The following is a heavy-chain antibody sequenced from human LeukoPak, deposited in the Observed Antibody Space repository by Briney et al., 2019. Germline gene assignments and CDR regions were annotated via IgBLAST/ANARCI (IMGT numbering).Heavy chain of an antibody. Sequence: ASVKVSCKAYGYTFTSYGISWVRQAPGQGLEWMGWIIAYNGNTNYAQKLQGRVTMTTDTSTSTAYMELRSLRSDDTAVYYCARDLRPRGAGPNWFDPWGQGHLVTVSS. CDR2: IIAYNGNT. V-gene: IGHV1-18*01. J-gene: IGHJ5*02. CDR3: ARDLRPRGAGPNWFDP. D-gene: IGHD6-19*01. CDR1: GYTFTSYG.